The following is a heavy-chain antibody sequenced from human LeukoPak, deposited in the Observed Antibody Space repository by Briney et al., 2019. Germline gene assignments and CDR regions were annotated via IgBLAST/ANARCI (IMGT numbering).Heavy chain of an antibody. D-gene: IGHD2-2*01. CDR3: ARDRPAIVVVPAAPFDY. J-gene: IGHJ4*02. V-gene: IGHV1-18*01. CDR1: GYTFTSYG. Sequence: ASVKVSCKASGYTFTSYGISWVRQDPGQGLEWMGWISAYNGNTNYAQKLQGRVTMTTDTSTSTAYMELRSLRSDDTAVYYCARDRPAIVVVPAAPFDYWGQGTLVTVSS. CDR2: ISAYNGNT.